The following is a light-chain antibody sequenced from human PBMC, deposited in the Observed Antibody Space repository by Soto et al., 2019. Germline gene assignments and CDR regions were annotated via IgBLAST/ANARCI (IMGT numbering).Light chain of an antibody. CDR3: SSYTSISTWV. Sequence: QSALTQPASVSGSPGQSITISCSGTSSDFGGDNFACWYQQHPGKAPKLLIYDISHRPSGVSDRFSGSKTGNTASLTISGLQAEDEADYYCSSYTSISTWVFGGGTKLTVL. V-gene: IGLV2-14*01. CDR1: SSDFGGDNF. J-gene: IGLJ3*02. CDR2: DIS.